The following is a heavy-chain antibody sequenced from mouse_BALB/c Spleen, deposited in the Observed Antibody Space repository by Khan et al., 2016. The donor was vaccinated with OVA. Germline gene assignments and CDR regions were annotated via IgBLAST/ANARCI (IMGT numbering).Heavy chain of an antibody. Sequence: QVQLKQSGPGLVAPSQSLSITCTVSGFSLTDYGVSWIRQPPGKGLEWLGVILGGGITYYNSVLTSSLSFSKDNSKSQVFLKMNSLQTDDTAMYYCAKHLVLYACCLDYWGQVTTRTVSS. V-gene: IGHV2-6-5*01. CDR2: ILGGGIT. CDR3: AKHLVLYACCLDY. D-gene: IGHD6-2*01. CDR1: GFSLTDYG. J-gene: IGHJ2*01.